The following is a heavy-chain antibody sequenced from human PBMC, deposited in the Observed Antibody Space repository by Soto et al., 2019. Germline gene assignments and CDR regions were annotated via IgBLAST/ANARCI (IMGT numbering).Heavy chain of an antibody. D-gene: IGHD1-26*01. J-gene: IGHJ5*02. V-gene: IGHV1-69*13. CDR1: GGTFSSYA. CDR3: ASEQDSGSYSWDWFDP. Sequence: ASVKVSCKASGGTFSSYAISWVRQAPGQGLEWMGGIIPIFGTANYAQKFQGRGTITADESTSTAYMELSSLRSEDTAVYYCASEQDSGSYSWDWFDPWGQGTLVTVS. CDR2: IIPIFGTA.